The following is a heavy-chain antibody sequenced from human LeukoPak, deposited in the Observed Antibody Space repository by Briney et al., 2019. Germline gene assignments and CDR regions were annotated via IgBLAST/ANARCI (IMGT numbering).Heavy chain of an antibody. D-gene: IGHD5-12*01. CDR3: ARDGYSGYDYFIRGLYSSSWYEV. CDR1: GYTFTDYY. CDR2: INPSSGST. V-gene: IGHV1-46*01. J-gene: IGHJ4*02. Sequence: ASVKVSCKASGYTFTDYYIHWMRQAPGQGLEWMGMINPSSGSTNYAQKFQGRVTMTRDTSASIVYMELSSLRSEDTAVYYCARDGYSGYDYFIRGLYSSSWYEVWGQGTLVTVSS.